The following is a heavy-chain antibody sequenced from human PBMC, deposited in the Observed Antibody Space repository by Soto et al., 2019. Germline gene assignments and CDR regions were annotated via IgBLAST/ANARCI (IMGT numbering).Heavy chain of an antibody. Sequence: QVQLVQSGAEVKKPGASVKVSCKASGYTFTSYAMHWVRQAPGQRLEWMGWINAGKGNTKYSQKFQGRVTITRDTSASTAYMELSSLRSEDTAVYYCARSDGPLGDYWGQGTLVTVSS. CDR1: GYTFTSYA. J-gene: IGHJ4*02. CDR3: ARSDGPLGDY. D-gene: IGHD4-17*01. V-gene: IGHV1-3*01. CDR2: INAGKGNT.